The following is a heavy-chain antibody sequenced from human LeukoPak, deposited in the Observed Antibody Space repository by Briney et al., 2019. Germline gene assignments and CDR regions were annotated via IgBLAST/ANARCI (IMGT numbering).Heavy chain of an antibody. CDR1: GYTFTSYG. V-gene: IGHV1-24*01. CDR3: ATDRTIWLDFDY. CDR2: FDPEDGET. J-gene: IGHJ4*02. Sequence: ASVKVSCKASGYTFTSYGISWVRQAPGKGLEWMGGFDPEDGETVYAQKFQGRVTMTEDTSTDTAYMELSGLRSEDTAVYYCATDRTIWLDFDYWGQGTLVTVSS. D-gene: IGHD5-24*01.